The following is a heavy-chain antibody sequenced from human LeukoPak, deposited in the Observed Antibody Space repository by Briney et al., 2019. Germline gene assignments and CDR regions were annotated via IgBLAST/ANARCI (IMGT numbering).Heavy chain of an antibody. J-gene: IGHJ4*02. CDR2: IYPGDSDT. D-gene: IGHD2-2*01. CDR1: GYPFTSYW. V-gene: IGHV5-51*01. CDR3: ARHRGYCSTTSCHSPHFDY. Sequence: GESLKISCEGSGYPFTSYWIAWVRQMPGKGLEWTGIIYPGDSDTRYSPSFQGQVTISADKSISTAYLQWTSLKASDTAMYYCARHRGYCSTTSCHSPHFDYWGQGTLVTVSS.